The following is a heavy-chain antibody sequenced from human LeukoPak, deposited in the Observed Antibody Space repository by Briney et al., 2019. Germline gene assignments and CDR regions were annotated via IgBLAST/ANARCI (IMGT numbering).Heavy chain of an antibody. J-gene: IGHJ4*02. V-gene: IGHV3-74*01. CDR2: INDDGRST. CDR3: ARAYCGGDCYSRAMDY. Sequence: GGSLRLSCTASGFTFSNFWMHWVRQAPGKGLEWVSRINDDGRSTSYADSVKGRFTISRDNAKNTVYLQMNTLRAEDTAVYYCARAYCGGDCYSRAMDYWGQGTLVSVSS. CDR1: GFTFSNFW. D-gene: IGHD2-21*02.